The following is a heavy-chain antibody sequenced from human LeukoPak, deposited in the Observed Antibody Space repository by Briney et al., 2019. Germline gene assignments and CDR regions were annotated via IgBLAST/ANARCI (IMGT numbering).Heavy chain of an antibody. D-gene: IGHD3-10*01. J-gene: IGHJ3*02. CDR1: GGSISSSNW. Sequence: ETLSLTCAVSGGSISSSNWWSWVSQPPGKGLEWVSVIYSGGSIYYADSVKGRFTISRDSSKNTLNLQMNSLRAEDTAVYYCTSHTGTDAAFRPFHIWGQGTMVTVSS. CDR2: IYSGGSI. V-gene: IGHV3-66*04. CDR3: TSHTGTDAAFRPFHI.